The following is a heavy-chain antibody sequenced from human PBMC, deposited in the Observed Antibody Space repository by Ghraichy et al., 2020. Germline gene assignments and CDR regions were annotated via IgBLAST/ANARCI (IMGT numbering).Heavy chain of an antibody. J-gene: IGHJ4*02. V-gene: IGHV4-61*01. CDR3: AREYYDYIWGSYRPGFFDY. CDR2: IYYSGST. D-gene: IGHD3-16*02. CDR1: GGSVSSGSYY. Sequence: SETLSLTCTVSGGSVSSGSYYWSWIRQPPGQGLEWIGYIYYSGSTNYNPSLKSRVIISVDTSKNQFSLKLSSVTAADPAVYSCAREYYDYIWGSYRPGFFDYWGQGILVTVSS.